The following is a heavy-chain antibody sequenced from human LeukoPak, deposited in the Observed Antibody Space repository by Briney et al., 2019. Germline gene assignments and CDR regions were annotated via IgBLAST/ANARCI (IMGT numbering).Heavy chain of an antibody. CDR1: GGSISSSSYY. J-gene: IGHJ4*02. V-gene: IGHV4-39*07. D-gene: IGHD1-1*01. CDR3: ARDLELERNRWNYFES. CDR2: IYYSGST. Sequence: PSETLSLTCTVSGGSISSSSYYWGWIRQPPGKGLEWIGSIYYSGSTQYNPSLKSRVTISVDTSKQQFSLKLSSVTAADTAVYYCARDLELERNRWNYFESWGQGTLVTVSS.